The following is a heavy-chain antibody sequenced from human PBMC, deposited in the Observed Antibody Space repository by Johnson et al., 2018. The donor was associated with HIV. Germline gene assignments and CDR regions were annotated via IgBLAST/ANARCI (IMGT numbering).Heavy chain of an antibody. CDR1: GFTVSSTY. V-gene: IGHV3-53*01. D-gene: IGHD6-19*01. CDR3: VRAPEGSGAFDI. J-gene: IGHJ3*02. Sequence: VQLVESGGGLIQPGGSLRLSCAASGFTVSSTYMRWVRQAPGKGLEWVSVIYSGGRTYYADPVKGRFTISRASSRNTVYLQMNSLRAEDTAMYYCVRAPEGSGAFDIWGLGTKVTVSS. CDR2: IYSGGRT.